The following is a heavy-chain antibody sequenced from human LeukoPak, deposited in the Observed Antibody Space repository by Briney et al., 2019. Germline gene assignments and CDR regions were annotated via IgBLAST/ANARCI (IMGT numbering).Heavy chain of an antibody. CDR3: ARGSLEWLLYFDY. V-gene: IGHV4-30-4*08. CDR2: IYYSGNT. J-gene: IGHJ4*02. Sequence: SETLSLTCTVSGGSISSGDYYWSWIRQPPGKGLEWIGYIYYSGNTHYNPSLKSRVSISLDTSKNQFSLKLSSVTAADTAVYYCARGSLEWLLYFDYWGQGTLVTVSS. CDR1: GGSISSGDYY. D-gene: IGHD3-3*01.